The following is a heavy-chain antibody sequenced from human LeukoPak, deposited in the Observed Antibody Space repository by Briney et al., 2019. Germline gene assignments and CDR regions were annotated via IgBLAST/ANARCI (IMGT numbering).Heavy chain of an antibody. V-gene: IGHV3-66*01. CDR3: AREVGATTPSDAFDI. J-gene: IGHJ3*02. CDR2: IYSGGST. Sequence: GGSLRLSCAASGFTVSSNYMSWVRQAPGKGLEWVSVIYSGGSTYYADSVKGRFTISRDNSKNTLYLQTNSLRAEDTAVYYCAREVGATTPSDAFDIWGQGTMVTVSS. CDR1: GFTVSSNY. D-gene: IGHD1-26*01.